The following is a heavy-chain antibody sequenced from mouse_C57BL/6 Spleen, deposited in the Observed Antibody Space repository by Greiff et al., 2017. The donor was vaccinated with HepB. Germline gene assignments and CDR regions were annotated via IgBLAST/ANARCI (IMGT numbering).Heavy chain of an antibody. CDR1: GFTFSSYA. Sequence: EVMLVESGGGLVKPGGSLKLSCAASGFTFSSYAMSWVRQTPEKRLEWVATISDGGSYTYYPDNVKGRFTISRDNAKNNLYLQMSHLKSEDTAMYYCAREGAYWYFDVWGTGTTFTVSS. J-gene: IGHJ1*03. CDR2: ISDGGSYT. CDR3: AREGAYWYFDV. V-gene: IGHV5-4*01.